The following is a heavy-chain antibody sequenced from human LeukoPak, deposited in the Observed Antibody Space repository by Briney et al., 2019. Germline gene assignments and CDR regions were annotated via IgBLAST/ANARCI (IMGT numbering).Heavy chain of an antibody. D-gene: IGHD2-2*01. V-gene: IGHV4-39*07. Sequence: SETLSLTCTVSGGSISSSSYYWGWIRQPPGKGLEWIGSIYYSGSTYYNPSLKSRVTISVDTSKNQFSLKLSSVTAADTAVYYCARVFRMRRVVPAAVDHWGQGTLVTVSS. CDR2: IYYSGST. CDR1: GGSISSSSYY. J-gene: IGHJ4*02. CDR3: ARVFRMRRVVPAAVDH.